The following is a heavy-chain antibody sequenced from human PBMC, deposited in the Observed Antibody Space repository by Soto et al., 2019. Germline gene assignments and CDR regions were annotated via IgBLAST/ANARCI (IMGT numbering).Heavy chain of an antibody. Sequence: PSETLSLTCAVDGGSFSGYYWSWIRQPPGKGLEWIGEINHSGSTNYNPSLKSRVTISVDTSKNQFSLKLSSVTAADTAVYYCARGVLLWFGESHWGQGTLFTVSS. CDR3: ARGVLLWFGESH. CDR1: GGSFSGYY. D-gene: IGHD3-10*01. CDR2: INHSGST. V-gene: IGHV4-34*01. J-gene: IGHJ4*02.